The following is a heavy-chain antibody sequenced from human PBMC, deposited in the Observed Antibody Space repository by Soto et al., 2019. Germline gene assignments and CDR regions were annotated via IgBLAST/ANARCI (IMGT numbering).Heavy chain of an antibody. CDR1: GYSFTSYW. CDR3: ARRLTGTKGRGAFDI. D-gene: IGHD1-7*01. Sequence: EVQLVQSGAEVKKPGESLRISCKGSGYSFTSYWISWVRQMPGKGLEWMGRIDPSDSYTNYSPSFQGHVTISADKSISTAYLQWSSLKASDTAMYYCARRLTGTKGRGAFDIWGQGTMVTVSS. CDR2: IDPSDSYT. J-gene: IGHJ3*02. V-gene: IGHV5-10-1*03.